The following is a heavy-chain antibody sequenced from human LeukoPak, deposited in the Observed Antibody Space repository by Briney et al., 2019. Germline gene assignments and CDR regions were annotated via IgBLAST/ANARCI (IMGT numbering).Heavy chain of an antibody. CDR2: ISGSGGTT. CDR1: GFTFSSYA. D-gene: IGHD1-14*01. V-gene: IGHV3-23*01. Sequence: PGGSLRLSCAASGFTFSSYAMSWVRQALGKGLEWVSGISGSGGTTYYADSVKGRFTISRDNSKNALYLQMNSLRAEDTAVYYCAKNRGALNYMDVWGKGTTVTVSS. J-gene: IGHJ6*03. CDR3: AKNRGALNYMDV.